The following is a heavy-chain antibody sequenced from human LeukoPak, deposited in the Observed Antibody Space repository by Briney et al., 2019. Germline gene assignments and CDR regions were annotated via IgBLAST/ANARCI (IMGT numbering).Heavy chain of an antibody. Sequence: GVLTLSCGASGFTFSSYDMSWVRQAPGRGLEWVSSIRPSGDNTYYGDSVKGRFTISRDNAKNSLYLQMNSLRAEDTAVYYCARTGSSWYVGPYYFDYWGQGTLVTISS. D-gene: IGHD6-13*01. CDR1: GFTFSSYD. CDR2: IRPSGDNT. CDR3: ARTGSSWYVGPYYFDY. J-gene: IGHJ4*02. V-gene: IGHV3-21*01.